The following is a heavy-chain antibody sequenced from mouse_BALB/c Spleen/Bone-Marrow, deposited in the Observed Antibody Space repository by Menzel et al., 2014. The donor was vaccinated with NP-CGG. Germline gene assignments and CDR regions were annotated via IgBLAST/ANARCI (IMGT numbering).Heavy chain of an antibody. V-gene: IGHV1-63*01. D-gene: IGHD4-1*01. CDR2: IYPGGGYT. CDR1: GYTFTNYW. CDR3: ARRGTGVDY. Sequence: QVQLQQSGAELVRPRTSVKISCKASGYTFTNYWLGWAKQRPGHGLEWIGDIYPGGGYTNYKEKFKGKVTLTADTSSSTAYMQLSCLTSKDAAVCFSARRGTGVDYWGQGTTLTVSS. J-gene: IGHJ2*01.